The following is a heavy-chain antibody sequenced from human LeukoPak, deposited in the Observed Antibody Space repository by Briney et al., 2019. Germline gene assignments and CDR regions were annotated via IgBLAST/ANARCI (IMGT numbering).Heavy chain of an antibody. CDR2: ISGSGGST. V-gene: IGHV3-23*01. D-gene: IGHD5-18*01. Sequence: PGGSLRLSCAASGFTFSSYAMSWVRQASGKGLEWVSAISGSGGSTYHADSVKGRFTISRDNSKNTLYLQMNSLRAEDTAVYYCAKDPITGYSYGYYGYWGQGTLVTVSS. J-gene: IGHJ4*02. CDR1: GFTFSSYA. CDR3: AKDPITGYSYGYYGY.